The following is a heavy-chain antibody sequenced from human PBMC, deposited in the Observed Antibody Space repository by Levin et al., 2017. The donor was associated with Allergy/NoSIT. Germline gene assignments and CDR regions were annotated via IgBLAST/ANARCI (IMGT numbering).Heavy chain of an antibody. CDR3: AKVGVRRDYFYGMDV. CDR1: GFSFDNHA. D-gene: IGHD3-10*02. V-gene: IGHV3-9*01. Sequence: SLKISCAASGFSFDNHAMHWVRQAPGKGLEWVSTISWVGGSTGYADSVKGRFTISRDNAQNSLFLQMNSLRPEDTALYYCAKVGVRRDYFYGMDVWGQGTAVTVSS. CDR2: ISWVGGST. J-gene: IGHJ6*02.